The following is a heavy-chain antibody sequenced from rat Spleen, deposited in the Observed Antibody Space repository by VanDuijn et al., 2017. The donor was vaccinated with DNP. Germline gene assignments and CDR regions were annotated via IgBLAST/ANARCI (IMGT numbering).Heavy chain of an antibody. V-gene: IGHV5-20*01. CDR3: ARDYRGNDY. J-gene: IGHJ2*01. CDR1: GFIFSDYY. D-gene: IGHD1-1*01. CDR2: ISYDGDAT. Sequence: EVQLVESGGGLVQPGRSLKLSCAASGFIFSDYYMAWVRQAPTKGLEWVASISYDGDATYYPDSVKGRFTISRENAKNTLYLQMNSLRSEDTATYYCARDYRGNDYWGQGVMVTVSS.